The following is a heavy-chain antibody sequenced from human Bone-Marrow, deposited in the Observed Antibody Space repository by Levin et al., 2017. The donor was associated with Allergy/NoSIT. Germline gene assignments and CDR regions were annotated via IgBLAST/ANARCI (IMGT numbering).Heavy chain of an antibody. Sequence: PGGSLRLSCAASGFRFNNYAMSWVRQAPGKGLEWVSVIVGSDGSTYYADSVKGRFTISRDNSKNRLYLQMNSLRAEDTAVYYCAKDRWVGTTSFDCWGQGTLVTVSS. CDR2: IVGSDGST. J-gene: IGHJ4*02. CDR3: AKDRWVGTTSFDC. D-gene: IGHD1-14*01. CDR1: GFRFNNYA. V-gene: IGHV3-23*01.